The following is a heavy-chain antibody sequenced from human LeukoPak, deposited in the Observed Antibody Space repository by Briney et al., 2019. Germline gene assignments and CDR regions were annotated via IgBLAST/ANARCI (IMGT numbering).Heavy chain of an antibody. J-gene: IGHJ6*03. CDR2: ISAYNGNT. V-gene: IGHV1-18*01. D-gene: IGHD3-10*01. Sequence: ASVKVSCKASGDTFNTYAIRWVRQAPGQGLEWMGWISAYNGNTNYAQKLQGRVTMTTDTSTSTAYMELRSLRSDDTAVYYCTRTYYYGSGRKGYYYYMDVWGKGTTVTISS. CDR1: GDTFNTYA. CDR3: TRTYYYGSGRKGYYYYMDV.